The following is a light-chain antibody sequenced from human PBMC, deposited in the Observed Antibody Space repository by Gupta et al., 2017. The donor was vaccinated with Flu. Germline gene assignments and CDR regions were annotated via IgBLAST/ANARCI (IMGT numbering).Light chain of an antibody. CDR2: DAF. CDR1: QDIGNY. J-gene: IGKJ3*01. V-gene: IGKV1-33*01. Sequence: IQMTQSPSSLSASVGDRVTITCQASQDIGNYLNWYQQKPGKAPKLLIYDAFNLETGVPSRFSGSGSGTDFTCPRSNLQPDDCATYDGQRMFTFGHGTKVDIE. CDR3: QRMFT.